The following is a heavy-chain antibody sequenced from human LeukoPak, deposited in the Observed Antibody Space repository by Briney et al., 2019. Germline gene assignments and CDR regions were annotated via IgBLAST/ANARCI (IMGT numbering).Heavy chain of an antibody. V-gene: IGHV4-39*01. CDR3: ARQYGSGSAYTPVVDL. CDR1: GGSVTSSSYY. J-gene: IGHJ4*02. D-gene: IGHD3-10*01. Sequence: PSETLSLTCTVFGGSVTSSSYYWIWIRQPPGKELEWIGSIYYSGSTYYNPSLKSRVTISVDTSKNQFSLKLSSLTAAETAVYYCARQYGSGSAYTPVVDLWGQGTLVTVSS. CDR2: IYYSGST.